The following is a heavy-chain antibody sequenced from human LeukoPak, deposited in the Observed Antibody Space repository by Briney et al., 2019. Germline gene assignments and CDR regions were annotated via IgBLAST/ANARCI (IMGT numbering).Heavy chain of an antibody. D-gene: IGHD3-16*01. J-gene: IGHJ4*02. CDR2: IYYSGST. V-gene: IGHV4-59*01. CDR3: ARGLNWFTF. Sequence: ASETLSLTCSVSGDSISSYYWSWIRQPPGKGLEWIGYIYYSGSTNYNPSLKGRVTISVDTSKNQVSLKLTSVTAADTAVYHCARGLNWFTFWGQGTLVTVSS. CDR1: GDSISSYY.